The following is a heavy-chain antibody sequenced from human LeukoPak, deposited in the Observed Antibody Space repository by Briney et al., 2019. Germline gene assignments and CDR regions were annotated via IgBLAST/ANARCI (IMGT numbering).Heavy chain of an antibody. CDR1: GFTFSSYW. Sequence: SGGSLRLSCAASGFTFSSYWMSWARQAPGKGLEWVANIKQDGSEKYYVDSVKGRFTISRDNAKNSLYLQMNSLRAEDTAVYYCARDRFPAGSYWLDDASDIWGQGTMVTVSS. D-gene: IGHD1-26*01. J-gene: IGHJ3*02. V-gene: IGHV3-7*01. CDR2: IKQDGSEK. CDR3: ARDRFPAGSYWLDDASDI.